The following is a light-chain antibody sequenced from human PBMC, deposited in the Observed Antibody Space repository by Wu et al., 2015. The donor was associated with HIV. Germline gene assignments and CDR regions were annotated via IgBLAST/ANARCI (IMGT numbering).Light chain of an antibody. CDR1: ESVSSDY. J-gene: IGKJ1*01. Sequence: EIVLTQSPGTLSLSPGERVTLSCRASESVSSDYLAWYQQKPGQAPRLLIYGATSRATGIPDRFSGSGSEKDFTLTISRVEPEDFAVYYCQQYSHSPRTFGQGTKVEIQ. CDR2: GAT. CDR3: QQYSHSPRT. V-gene: IGKV3-20*01.